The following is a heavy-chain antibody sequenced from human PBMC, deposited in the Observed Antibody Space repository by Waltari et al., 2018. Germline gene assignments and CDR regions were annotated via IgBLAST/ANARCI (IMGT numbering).Heavy chain of an antibody. CDR2: ISSSSSTI. CDR1: GFTFSSYS. D-gene: IGHD2-2*01. Sequence: EVQLVESGGGLVQPGGSLSLSCAASGFTFSSYSMNWVRQAPGKGLEWVSYISSSSSTIYYADSVKGRFTISRDNAKNSLYLQMNSLRAEDTAVYYCARLGYQLGVDYWGQGTLVTVSS. J-gene: IGHJ4*02. CDR3: ARLGYQLGVDY. V-gene: IGHV3-48*04.